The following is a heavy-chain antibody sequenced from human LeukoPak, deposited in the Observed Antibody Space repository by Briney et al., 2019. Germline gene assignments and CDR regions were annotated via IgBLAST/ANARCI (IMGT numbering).Heavy chain of an antibody. CDR3: ARETAMVPPRFDY. Sequence: GASLKVSCTASGYTFTGYYMHWVRHAPGQGLEKMGWINPNSGGTNYAQKFQGRVTMTRDTSISTAYMELSRLRSDDTAVYYCARETAMVPPRFDYWGQGTLVTVSS. CDR1: GYTFTGYY. D-gene: IGHD5-18*01. CDR2: INPNSGGT. J-gene: IGHJ4*02. V-gene: IGHV1-2*02.